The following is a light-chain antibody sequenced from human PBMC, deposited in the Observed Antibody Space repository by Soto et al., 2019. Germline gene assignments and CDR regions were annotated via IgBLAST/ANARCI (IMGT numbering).Light chain of an antibody. CDR2: GAS. J-gene: IGKJ3*01. Sequence: EIVLTQSPGTLSLSPGERATLSCRASQSLSSSQLAWYQQKPGQAPRLLIYGASTRATGIPDRFSASGSGTDFTLTITRLEPEDSEVYYCQQDGGSTKTFAPGTNVDI. V-gene: IGKV3-20*01. CDR3: QQDGGSTKT. CDR1: QSLSSSQ.